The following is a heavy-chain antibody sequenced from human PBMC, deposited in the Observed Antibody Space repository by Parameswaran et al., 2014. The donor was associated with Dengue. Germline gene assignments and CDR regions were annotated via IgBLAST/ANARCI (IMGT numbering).Heavy chain of an antibody. D-gene: IGHD4-17*01. J-gene: IGHJ3*02. Sequence: WIRQPPGKGLEWVSSISSSSSYIYYADSVKGRFTISRDNAKNSLYLQMNSLRAEDTAVYYCARDGSHDYGDYKAFDIWGQGTMGTVSS. V-gene: IGHV3-21*01. CDR3: ARDGSHDYGDYKAFDI. CDR2: ISSSSSYI.